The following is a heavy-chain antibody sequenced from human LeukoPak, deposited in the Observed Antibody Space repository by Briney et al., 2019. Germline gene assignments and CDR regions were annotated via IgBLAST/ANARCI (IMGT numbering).Heavy chain of an antibody. V-gene: IGHV2-5*02. J-gene: IGHJ4*02. CDR2: IYWDDDK. CDR3: AHFKLTIFDS. D-gene: IGHD3-3*01. Sequence: SGPTLVNPTETLTLTCTFSGFSLSSTGAGVGWIRQPPGKALAWLALIYWDDDKRYSPSLKSKLSIIKDTSKNQVVLTMTNVDPVDTATYYCAHFKLTIFDSWGQGNLVTVSS. CDR1: GFSLSSTGAG.